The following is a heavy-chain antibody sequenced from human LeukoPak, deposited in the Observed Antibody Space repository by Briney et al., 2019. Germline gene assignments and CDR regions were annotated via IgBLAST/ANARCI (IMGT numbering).Heavy chain of an antibody. CDR3: ARVGSGWYGGYYYMDV. CDR2: IYTSGST. J-gene: IGHJ6*03. Sequence: SETLSLTCTVSGGSISSYYWSWIRQPAGKGLEWIGRIYTSGSTNYNPSLTSRVTMSVDTSKNQFSLKLSSVTAADTAVYYCARVGSGWYGGYYYMDVWGKGTTVTVSS. CDR1: GGSISSYY. D-gene: IGHD6-19*01. V-gene: IGHV4-4*07.